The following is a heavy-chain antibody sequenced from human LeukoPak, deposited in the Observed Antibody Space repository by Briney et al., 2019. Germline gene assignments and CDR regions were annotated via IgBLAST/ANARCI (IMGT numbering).Heavy chain of an antibody. J-gene: IGHJ6*03. D-gene: IGHD3-10*01. CDR1: GGSISSYY. CDR2: IYYSGST. V-gene: IGHV4-59*12. Sequence: PSETLSLTCTVSGGSISSYYWSWIRQPAGKGLEWIGYIYYSGSTNYNPSLKSRVTISVDTSKNQFSLKLSSVTAADTAVYYCARAGSTYYYYYMDVWGKGTTVTVSS. CDR3: ARAGSTYYYYYMDV.